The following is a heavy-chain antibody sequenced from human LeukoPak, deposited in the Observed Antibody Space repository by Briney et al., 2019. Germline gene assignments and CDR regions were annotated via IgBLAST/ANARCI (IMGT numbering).Heavy chain of an antibody. V-gene: IGHV4-34*01. CDR1: GGSFSGYY. CDR3: ARGITLIRGVISFDY. J-gene: IGHJ4*02. D-gene: IGHD3-10*01. Sequence: SETLSLTCAVYGGSFSGYYWSWIRQPPGKGLEWIGEINHSGSTNYNPSLKSRVTISVDKSKNQLSLNLSSVTAADTAVYYCARGITLIRGVISFDYWGQGTLVTVSS. CDR2: INHSGST.